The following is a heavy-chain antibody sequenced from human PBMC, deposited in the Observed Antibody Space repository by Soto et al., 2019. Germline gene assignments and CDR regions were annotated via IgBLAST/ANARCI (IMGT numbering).Heavy chain of an antibody. CDR1: GFTFISYA. Sequence: GGSLILSCAASGFTFISYAMSWVRQAPGKGLEWVSAISGSGGSTYYADSVKGRFTISRDNSKNTLYLQMNSLRAEDTAVYYCAKENDYGDYFDYWGQGTLVTVSS. J-gene: IGHJ4*02. CDR3: AKENDYGDYFDY. V-gene: IGHV3-23*01. D-gene: IGHD4-17*01. CDR2: ISGSGGST.